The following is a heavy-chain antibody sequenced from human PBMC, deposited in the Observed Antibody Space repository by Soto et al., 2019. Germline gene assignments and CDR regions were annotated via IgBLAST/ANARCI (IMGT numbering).Heavy chain of an antibody. CDR1: GFSLSSPAVG. D-gene: IGHD6-19*01. Sequence: QITLKESGPTLVKPTQTLTLTCTFSGFSLSSPAVGVNWIRQPPGKALKWLALIYWDDDKQYSPSLRSRLTITKDTSKNQVVLTMTNMDPVDTATYYCAHGSGWLSDYWGQGTLVTVSS. CDR3: AHGSGWLSDY. V-gene: IGHV2-5*02. CDR2: IYWDDDK. J-gene: IGHJ4*02.